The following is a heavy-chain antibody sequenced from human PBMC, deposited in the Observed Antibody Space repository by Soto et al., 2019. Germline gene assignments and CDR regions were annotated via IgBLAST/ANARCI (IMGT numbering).Heavy chain of an antibody. CDR1: GFTFSSYA. D-gene: IGHD1-26*01. Sequence: EVQLLESGGGLVQPGGSLRLSCAASGFTFSSYAMRWVRQAPGKGLEWVSAISGSGGSTYYADSVKGRFTVSRVTSKNTLYLQMNSLRAEDTAVYYCARRGSGSYYDYWGQGTLVTVSS. J-gene: IGHJ4*02. CDR3: ARRGSGSYYDY. CDR2: ISGSGGST. V-gene: IGHV3-23*01.